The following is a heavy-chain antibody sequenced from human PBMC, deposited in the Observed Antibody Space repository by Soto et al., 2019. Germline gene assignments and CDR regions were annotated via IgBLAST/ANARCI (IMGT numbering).Heavy chain of an antibody. Sequence: SETLSLTCTVSGGSISSSSYYWGWIRQPPGKGLEWIGSIYYSGSTYYNPSLKSRVTISVDTSKNQFSLKLSSVTAADTAVYYCAGTTSLQWYYMDVWAKGTKVTVSS. J-gene: IGHJ6*03. V-gene: IGHV4-39*01. CDR3: AGTTSLQWYYMDV. CDR2: IYYSGST. CDR1: GGSISSSSYY. D-gene: IGHD1-7*01.